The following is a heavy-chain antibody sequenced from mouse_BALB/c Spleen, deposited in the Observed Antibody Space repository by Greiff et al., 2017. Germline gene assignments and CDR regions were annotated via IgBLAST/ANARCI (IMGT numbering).Heavy chain of an antibody. CDR1: GYTFTDYE. V-gene: IGHV1-15*01. CDR2: IDPETGGT. CDR3: TREDITTATYAMDY. Sequence: QVQLQQSGAELVRPGASVTLSCKASGYTFTDYEMHWVKQTPVHGLEWIGAIDPETGGTAYNQKFKGKATLTADKSSSTAYMELRSLTSEDSAVYYCTREDITTATYAMDYWGQGTSVTVSS. J-gene: IGHJ4*01. D-gene: IGHD1-2*01.